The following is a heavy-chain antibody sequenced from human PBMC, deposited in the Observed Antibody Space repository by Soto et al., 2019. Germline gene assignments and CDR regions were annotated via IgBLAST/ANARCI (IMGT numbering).Heavy chain of an antibody. D-gene: IGHD3-16*01. J-gene: IGHJ5*02. V-gene: IGHV4-30-2*01. Sequence: KPSETLSLTCTVSGDSIISGAYSWSWIRQPPGKGLEWIGCIYHGGSTYYSPSLKGRVTMSVDRSKNQFSLNLSSVAAADTAVYYCARGGSYLNWFDPWGQGTLVTVSS. CDR3: ARGGSYLNWFDP. CDR1: GDSIISGAYS. CDR2: IYHGGST.